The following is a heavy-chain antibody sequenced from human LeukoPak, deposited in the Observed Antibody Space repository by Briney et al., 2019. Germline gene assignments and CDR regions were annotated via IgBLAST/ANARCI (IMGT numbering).Heavy chain of an antibody. V-gene: IGHV4-59*01. D-gene: IGHD3-22*01. J-gene: IGHJ4*02. Sequence: SETLSLTCTVSGGSISSYYWSWIRQPPGKGLEWIGYIYYSGTINYNPSLKSRVTISVDTSKNQCSLKLSSVTAADTAVYYCAGGGGSGYLKSTCWGQGTLVTVSS. CDR3: AGGGGSGYLKSTC. CDR2: IYYSGTI. CDR1: GGSISSYY.